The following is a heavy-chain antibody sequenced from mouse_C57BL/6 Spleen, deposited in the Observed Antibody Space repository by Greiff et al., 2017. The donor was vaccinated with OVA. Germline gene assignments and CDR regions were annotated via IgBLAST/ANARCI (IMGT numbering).Heavy chain of an antibody. Sequence: DVKLQESGGGLVKPGGSLKLSCAASGFTFSDYGMHWVRQAPEKGLEWVAYISSGSSTIYYADTVKGRFTISRDNAKNTLFLQMTSLRSEDTAMYYCARNYGSSYGGDYWGQGTTLTVSS. CDR2: ISSGSSTI. J-gene: IGHJ2*01. V-gene: IGHV5-17*01. CDR1: GFTFSDYG. D-gene: IGHD1-1*01. CDR3: ARNYGSSYGGDY.